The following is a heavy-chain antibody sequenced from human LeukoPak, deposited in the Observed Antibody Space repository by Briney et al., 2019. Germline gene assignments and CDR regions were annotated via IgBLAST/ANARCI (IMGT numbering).Heavy chain of an antibody. CDR3: ARMDDCGSTDCSAFDY. CDR1: GGSISGYY. D-gene: IGHD2-2*01. CDR2: IYTSGST. V-gene: IGHV4-4*07. J-gene: IGHJ4*02. Sequence: SETLSLTCTVSGGSISGYYWSWIRQPAGKGLEWLGRIYTSGSTNYNPSLKSRVTMSVDTSKNQFSLKLNSVTAADTAVYYCARMDDCGSTDCSAFDYWGQGTLVPVSS.